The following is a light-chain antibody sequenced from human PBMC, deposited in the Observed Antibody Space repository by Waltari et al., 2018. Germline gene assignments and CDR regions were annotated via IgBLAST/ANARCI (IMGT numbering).Light chain of an antibody. CDR2: GST. CDR3: QSYDTSLSVV. J-gene: IGLJ3*02. Sequence: QSVLTQPPSVSGAPGQRVTLSCTGRRPTIAARYDVPWYQPLPRAAPKLLIYGSTSRPLGVPARFFGSTSGTSASLAITGLQAEDEADYYCQSYDTSLSVVFGGGTKLTVL. CDR1: RPTIAARYD. V-gene: IGLV1-40*01.